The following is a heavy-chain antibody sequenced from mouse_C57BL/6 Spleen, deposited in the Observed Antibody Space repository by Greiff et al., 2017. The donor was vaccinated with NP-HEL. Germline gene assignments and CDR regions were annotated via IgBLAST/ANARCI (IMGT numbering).Heavy chain of an antibody. J-gene: IGHJ2*01. CDR3: ARPYSNPYYFDY. CDR1: GYTFTSYW. D-gene: IGHD2-5*01. CDR2: IHPNSGST. V-gene: IGHV1-64*01. Sequence: VQLQQPGAELVKPGASVKLSCKASGYTFTSYWMHWVKQRPGQGLEWIGMIHPNSGSTNYNEKFKSKATLTVDKSSSTAYMQLSSLTSEDSAVYYCARPYSNPYYFDYWGQGTTLTVSS.